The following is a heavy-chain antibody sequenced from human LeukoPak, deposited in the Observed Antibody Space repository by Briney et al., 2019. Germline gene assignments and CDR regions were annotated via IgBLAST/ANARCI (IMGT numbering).Heavy chain of an antibody. CDR1: GFTFSSYA. J-gene: IGHJ4*02. CDR3: AKGDYYDSSGYDY. Sequence: GGSLRLSCAASGFTFSSYAMSWVRQAPGKGLEWVSAISGSGGSTYYADSVKGRFTISRDSSKNTLYLQMNSLRAEDTAVYYCAKGDYYDSSGYDYWGQGTLVTVSS. D-gene: IGHD3-22*01. CDR2: ISGSGGST. V-gene: IGHV3-23*01.